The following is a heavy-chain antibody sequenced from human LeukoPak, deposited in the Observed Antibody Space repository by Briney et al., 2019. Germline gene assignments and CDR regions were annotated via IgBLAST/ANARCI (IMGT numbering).Heavy chain of an antibody. Sequence: PSETLSLTCTVSGGSISSSYWSWIRQPAGEGLEWIGRIYTNGGINYNPSLKSRVTISFDKSQNQLSLRLSSVTAADTAVYYCAKTRSSPSWFDPWGQGTLVTVSS. V-gene: IGHV4-4*07. J-gene: IGHJ5*02. CDR2: IYTNGGI. CDR1: GGSISSSY. CDR3: AKTRSSPSWFDP.